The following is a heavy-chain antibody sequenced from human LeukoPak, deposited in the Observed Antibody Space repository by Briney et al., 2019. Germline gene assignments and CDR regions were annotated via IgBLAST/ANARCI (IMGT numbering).Heavy chain of an antibody. CDR3: ARGSGWYTDDY. J-gene: IGHJ4*02. CDR1: GYSISSGGYF. CDR2: IYHSGST. Sequence: SETLSLTCNVSGYSISSGGYFWTWIRQHPGKGLEWIGYIYHSGSTYYNPSLKSRVTISVDRSKNQFSLKLNSVTAADTAVYYCARGSGWYTDDYWGQGTLVTVSS. V-gene: IGHV4-31*03. D-gene: IGHD6-19*01.